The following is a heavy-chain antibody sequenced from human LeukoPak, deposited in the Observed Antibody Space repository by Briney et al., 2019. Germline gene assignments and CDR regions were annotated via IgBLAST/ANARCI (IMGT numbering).Heavy chain of an antibody. Sequence: AGGSLRLSCAASGFTFSSYAMHWVRQAPGKGLEWVAVISYDGSNKYYADSVKGRFTISRDNAKNSLYLQMNSLRAEDTAVYYCARVTGYSYGHYYFDYWGQGTLVTVSS. CDR3: ARVTGYSYGHYYFDY. D-gene: IGHD5-18*01. CDR2: ISYDGSNK. V-gene: IGHV3-30*04. J-gene: IGHJ4*02. CDR1: GFTFSSYA.